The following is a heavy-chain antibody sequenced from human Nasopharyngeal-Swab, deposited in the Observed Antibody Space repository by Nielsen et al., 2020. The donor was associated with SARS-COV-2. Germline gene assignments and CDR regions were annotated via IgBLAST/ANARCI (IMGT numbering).Heavy chain of an antibody. D-gene: IGHD4-17*01. CDR3: ARSPYADPLGLVY. V-gene: IGHV1-2*06. J-gene: IGHJ4*02. CDR2: INPNSGGT. Sequence: ASVEVSCKASGYTFTGYYMHWVRQAPGQGLEWMGRINPNSGGTNYAQKFQGRVTMTRDTSISTAYMELSRLRSDDTAVYYFARSPYADPLGLVYWGQGTLVTVSS. CDR1: GYTFTGYY.